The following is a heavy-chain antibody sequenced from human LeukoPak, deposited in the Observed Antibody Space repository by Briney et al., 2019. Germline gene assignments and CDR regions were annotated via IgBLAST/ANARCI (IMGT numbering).Heavy chain of an antibody. CDR1: GYTFTSYY. Sequence: ASVKVSCKASGYTFTSYYMHWVRQAPGQGLEWMGIINPSGGSTSYAQKFQGRVTITTDESTSTAYMELSSLRSEDTAVYYCASGRGQWLDWGQGTLVTVSS. CDR3: ASGRGQWLD. J-gene: IGHJ4*02. CDR2: INPSGGST. V-gene: IGHV1-46*01. D-gene: IGHD6-19*01.